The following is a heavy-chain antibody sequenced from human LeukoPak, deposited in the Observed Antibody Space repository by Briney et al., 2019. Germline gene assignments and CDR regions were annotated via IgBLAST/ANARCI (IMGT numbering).Heavy chain of an antibody. V-gene: IGHV3-30-3*01. Sequence: GGSLRLSCAASGFTFSSYAMHWVRQAPGKGLEWVAVISYDGSNKYYAGSVKGRFTISRDNSKNTLYLQMSSLRAEDTAVYYCARGNDYGDYVYWGQGTLVTVSS. D-gene: IGHD4-17*01. CDR1: GFTFSSYA. J-gene: IGHJ4*02. CDR2: ISYDGSNK. CDR3: ARGNDYGDYVY.